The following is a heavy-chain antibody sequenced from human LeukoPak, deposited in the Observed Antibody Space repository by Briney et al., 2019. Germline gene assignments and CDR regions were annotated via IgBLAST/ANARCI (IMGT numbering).Heavy chain of an antibody. D-gene: IGHD3-10*01. CDR3: ARGRRHYGSGSYPVDY. J-gene: IGHJ4*02. CDR1: GFTFSSYW. V-gene: IGHV3-7*03. Sequence: GGSLRLSCAAPGFTFSSYWMSWVRQAPGKGLEWVANIKQDGSEKYYVDSVKGRFTISRDNAKNSLYLQMNSLRAEDTAVYYCARGRRHYGSGSYPVDYWGQGTLVTVSS. CDR2: IKQDGSEK.